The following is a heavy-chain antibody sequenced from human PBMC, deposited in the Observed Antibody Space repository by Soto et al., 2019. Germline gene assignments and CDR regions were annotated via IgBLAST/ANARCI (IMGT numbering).Heavy chain of an antibody. CDR3: ARDFLWFGELNFDP. CDR1: GGTFSSYT. J-gene: IGHJ5*02. Sequence: QVQLVQSGAEVKKPGSSVKVSCTASGGTFSSYTISWVRQAPGQGLEWMGRIIPILGIANYAQKFQGRVTITADKSTSTAYMELSSLRSEDTAVYYCARDFLWFGELNFDPWGQGTLVTVSS. V-gene: IGHV1-69*08. CDR2: IIPILGIA. D-gene: IGHD3-10*01.